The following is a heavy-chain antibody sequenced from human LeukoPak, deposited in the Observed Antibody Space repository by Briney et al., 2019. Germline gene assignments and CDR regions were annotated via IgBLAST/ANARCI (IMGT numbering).Heavy chain of an antibody. CDR3: AKDMIFGVVIINYGMDV. CDR1: GFTFSSYA. CDR2: ISGSGGST. Sequence: PGGSLRLSCAASGFTFSSYAMSWVRQAPGGGLEWVSAISGSGGSTYYADSVKGRFTISRDNSKNTLYLQMNSLRAEDTAVYYCAKDMIFGVVIINYGMDVWGQGTTVTVSS. D-gene: IGHD3-3*01. J-gene: IGHJ6*02. V-gene: IGHV3-23*01.